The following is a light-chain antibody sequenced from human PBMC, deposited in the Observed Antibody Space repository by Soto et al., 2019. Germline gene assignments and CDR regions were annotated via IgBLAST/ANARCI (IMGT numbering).Light chain of an antibody. V-gene: IGKV3-11*01. CDR1: QGVKKD. J-gene: IGKJ4*01. CDR2: AAP. Sequence: DMELTQYPSTLSSSAGDIATLTFRASQGVKKDLAWYQQKPGQAPGLLIYAAPGWSAGVPARFSGSGSGTDFTLTISGLEPEDFAVYYCQQQSNCPLTFGGGTKVDIK. CDR3: QQQSNCPLT.